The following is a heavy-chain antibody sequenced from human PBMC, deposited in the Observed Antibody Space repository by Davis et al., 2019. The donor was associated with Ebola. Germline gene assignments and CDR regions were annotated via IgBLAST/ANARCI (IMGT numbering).Heavy chain of an antibody. D-gene: IGHD6-19*01. CDR2: IYSGGST. J-gene: IGHJ4*02. CDR3: AKSGGSSGWYYFDY. Sequence: PGGSLRLSCAASGFTVSSNYMSWVRQAPGKGLEWVSVIYSGGSTYYADSVKGRFTISRDNSQNTLYLQMNSLRAEDTAVYYCAKSGGSSGWYYFDYWGQGTLVTVSS. V-gene: IGHV3-53*01. CDR1: GFTVSSNY.